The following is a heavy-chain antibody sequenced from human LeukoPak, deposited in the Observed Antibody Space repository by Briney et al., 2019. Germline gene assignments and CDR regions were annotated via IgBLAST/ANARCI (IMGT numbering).Heavy chain of an antibody. J-gene: IGHJ3*02. V-gene: IGHV4-4*07. CDR2: IYTSGST. Sequence: PSETLSLTCAVSGGSISSYYWSWIRQPAGKGLEWIGRIYTSGSTNYIPSLKSRVTISVDKSKNQFSLKLSSVTAADTAVYYCARDFLSPYYDFWSGYSDAFEIWGQGTMVTVSS. CDR3: ARDFLSPYYDFWSGYSDAFEI. D-gene: IGHD3-3*01. CDR1: GGSISSYY.